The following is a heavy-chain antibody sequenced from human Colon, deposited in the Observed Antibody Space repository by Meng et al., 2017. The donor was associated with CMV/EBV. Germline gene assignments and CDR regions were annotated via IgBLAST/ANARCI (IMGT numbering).Heavy chain of an antibody. CDR2: ISSISRNT. Sequence: GGSRRLPCTAPGFTLRNYTMNWVRQAPGKGLEWVSSISSISRNTYYADSVKGRFTISRDNAKNSLFLQMNSLRPEDSAVYYCASTIVVEPGVRTDYWGQGTLVTVSS. J-gene: IGHJ4*02. V-gene: IGHV3-21*01. D-gene: IGHD2-2*01. CDR1: GFTLRNYT. CDR3: ASTIVVEPGVRTDY.